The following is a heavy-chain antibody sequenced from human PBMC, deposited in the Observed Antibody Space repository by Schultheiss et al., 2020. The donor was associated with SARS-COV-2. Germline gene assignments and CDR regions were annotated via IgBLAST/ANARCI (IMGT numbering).Heavy chain of an antibody. CDR1: GGSISSSNW. Sequence: SETLSLTCAVSGGSISSSNWWSWVRQPPGKGLEWIGEIYHSGSTNYNPSLKSRVTMSVDVSKKQLSLRLSSVTAADSAVYYCASGYEALDYWGQGTLVTVSS. V-gene: IGHV4-4*02. D-gene: IGHD5-12*01. J-gene: IGHJ4*02. CDR2: IYHSGST. CDR3: ASGYEALDY.